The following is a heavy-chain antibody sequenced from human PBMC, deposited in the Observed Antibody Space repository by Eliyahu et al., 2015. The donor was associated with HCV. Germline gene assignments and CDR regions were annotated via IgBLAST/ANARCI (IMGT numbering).Heavy chain of an antibody. J-gene: IGHJ3*02. V-gene: IGHV1-18*01. CDR2: ISAYNGNT. Sequence: GWISAYNGNTNYAQKLQGRVTMTTDTSTSTAYMELRSLRSDDTAVYYCARDTYYYDSTYTFDIWGQGTMVTVSS. D-gene: IGHD3-22*01. CDR3: ARDTYYYDSTYTFDI.